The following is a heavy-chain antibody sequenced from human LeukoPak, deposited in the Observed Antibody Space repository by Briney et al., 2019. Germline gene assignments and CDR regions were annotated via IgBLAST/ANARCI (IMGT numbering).Heavy chain of an antibody. D-gene: IGHD3-10*02. CDR2: ISSSGSTI. V-gene: IGHV3-48*04. Sequence: GGSLRLSCTASGFTFNTYTMNWVRQAPGKGLEWVSSISSSGSTIYYADSVKGRFTISRDNAKNSLYLQMNSLRAEDTAVYYCAELGITMIGGVWGKGTTVTISS. CDR3: AELGITMIGGV. J-gene: IGHJ6*04. CDR1: GFTFNTYT.